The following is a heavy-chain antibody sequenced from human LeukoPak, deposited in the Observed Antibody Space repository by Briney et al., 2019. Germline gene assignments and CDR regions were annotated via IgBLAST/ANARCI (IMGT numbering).Heavy chain of an antibody. CDR2: MNPNSGNT. Sequence: GASVKASCKASGYTFTSYDINWVRQATGQGLEWMGWMNPNSGNTGYAQKFQGRVTMTRNTSISTAYMELSSLRSEDTAVYYCARILPHYGDYETYYFDYWDQGTLVTVSS. D-gene: IGHD4-17*01. V-gene: IGHV1-8*01. CDR3: ARILPHYGDYETYYFDY. CDR1: GYTFTSYD. J-gene: IGHJ4*02.